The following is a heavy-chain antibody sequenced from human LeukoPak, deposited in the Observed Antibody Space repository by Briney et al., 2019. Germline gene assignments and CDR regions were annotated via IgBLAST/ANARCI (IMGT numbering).Heavy chain of an antibody. CDR3: ARHCSSTSCYYFDY. CDR2: IIPIFGTA. V-gene: IGHV1-69*05. Sequence: SVKVSCKASGGTFSSYAISWVRQAPGQGLEWMGGIIPIFGTANYAQKFQGRVTITTDESTGTAYMELSSLRSEDTAVYYCARHCSSTSCYYFDYWGQGTLVTVSS. D-gene: IGHD2-2*01. CDR1: GGTFSSYA. J-gene: IGHJ4*02.